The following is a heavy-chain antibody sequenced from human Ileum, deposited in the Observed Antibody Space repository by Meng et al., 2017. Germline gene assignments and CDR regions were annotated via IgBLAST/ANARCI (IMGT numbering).Heavy chain of an antibody. J-gene: IGHJ4*02. D-gene: IGHD2-21*02. Sequence: GGSLRLSCAASGFTFSTYAMMWVRQAPGKGLEWVANINPDGIIITYVDSVKGRFTMSRDNAKNSLFLQMNSLRAEDTAVYYCARDSGDFVPADFWGQGTLVTVSS. CDR2: INPDGIII. V-gene: IGHV3-7*01. CDR1: GFTFSTYA. CDR3: ARDSGDFVPADF.